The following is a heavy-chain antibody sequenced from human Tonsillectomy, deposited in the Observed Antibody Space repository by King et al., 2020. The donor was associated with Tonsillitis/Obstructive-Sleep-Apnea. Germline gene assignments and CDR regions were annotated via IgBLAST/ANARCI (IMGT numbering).Heavy chain of an antibody. CDR2: IIPILGIA. CDR3: AREGGNYASSGYYYWFDP. CDR1: GGTFSSYA. Sequence: QLVQSGAEVKKPGSSVKVSCKASGGTFSSYAISWVRQAPGQGLEWMGRIIPILGIANYAQKFQGRVTITADKSTSTAYMELSSLRSEDTAVYYCAREGGNYASSGYYYWFDPWGQGTLVTVSS. D-gene: IGHD3-22*01. V-gene: IGHV1-69*09. J-gene: IGHJ5*02.